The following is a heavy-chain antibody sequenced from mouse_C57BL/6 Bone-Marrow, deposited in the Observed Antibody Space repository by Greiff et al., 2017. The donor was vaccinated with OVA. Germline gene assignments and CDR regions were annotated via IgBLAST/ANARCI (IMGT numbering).Heavy chain of an antibody. CDR1: GFTFSSYT. CDR3: ARQDGNYDYAMDY. J-gene: IGHJ4*01. Sequence: EVQLQESGGGLVKPGGSLKLSCAASGFTFSSYTMSWVRQTPEKRLEWVATISGGGGNTYYPDSVKGRFTISRDNAKNTLYLQMSSLRSEDTALYYCARQDGNYDYAMDYWGQGTSVTVSS. D-gene: IGHD2-1*01. CDR2: ISGGGGNT. V-gene: IGHV5-9*01.